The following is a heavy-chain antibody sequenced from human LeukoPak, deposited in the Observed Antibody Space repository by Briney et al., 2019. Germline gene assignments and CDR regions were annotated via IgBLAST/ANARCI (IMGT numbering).Heavy chain of an antibody. J-gene: IGHJ5*02. CDR3: ARGPRVTNNWFDP. CDR2: INSDGSST. V-gene: IGHV3-74*01. CDR1: GFTFSSYW. Sequence: PGGSPRLSCAASGFTFSSYWMHWVRQAPGKGLVWVSRINSDGSSTSYADSVTGRFTISRDNAKNTLDLQMNSLRAEGTAVYYCARGPRVTNNWFDPWGQGTLVTVSS. D-gene: IGHD4-11*01.